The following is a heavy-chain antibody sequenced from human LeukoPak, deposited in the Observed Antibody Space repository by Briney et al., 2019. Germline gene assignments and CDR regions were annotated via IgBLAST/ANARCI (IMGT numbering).Heavy chain of an antibody. V-gene: IGHV4-30-2*01. CDR1: GGSISSGGYS. Sequence: SETLSLTCAVSGGSISSGGYSWSWIRQPPGKGLEWIGYIYHSGSTYYNPSLKSRVIISVDRSKNQFSLKLSSVTAADTAVYYCARGDFWSGNGAFDIWGQGTMVTVSS. J-gene: IGHJ3*02. CDR2: IYHSGST. D-gene: IGHD3-3*01. CDR3: ARGDFWSGNGAFDI.